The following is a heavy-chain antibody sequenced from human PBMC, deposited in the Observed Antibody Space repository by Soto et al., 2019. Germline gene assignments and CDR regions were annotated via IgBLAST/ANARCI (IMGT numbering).Heavy chain of an antibody. V-gene: IGHV4-34*01. J-gene: IGHJ6*03. Sequence: SETLSLTCVVSGGSLRDYFWSWIRQPPGMALEWIGEINHLGSINYNPSLKSRVTMSVDTSKNQFSLTLNSVTAADTATYYCARGGISHWAYFYYMDVWHRGTTVIDSS. CDR1: GGSLRDYF. CDR2: INHLGSI. D-gene: IGHD2-21*01. CDR3: ARGGISHWAYFYYMDV.